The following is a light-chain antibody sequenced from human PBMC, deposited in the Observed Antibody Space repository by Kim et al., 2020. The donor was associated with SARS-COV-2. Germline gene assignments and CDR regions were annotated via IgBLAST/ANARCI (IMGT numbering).Light chain of an antibody. CDR3: QQLNTYPRLT. CDR2: AAS. Sequence: DIQLTQSPSFLSASVGDRVTITCRASQGINSYLAWYQQKPGKAPKLLIYAASSLQSGVPSRFSGSGSGTEFTLTISSLQPEDFATYYCQQLNTYPRLTFGGGTKVEIK. J-gene: IGKJ4*01. V-gene: IGKV1-9*01. CDR1: QGINSY.